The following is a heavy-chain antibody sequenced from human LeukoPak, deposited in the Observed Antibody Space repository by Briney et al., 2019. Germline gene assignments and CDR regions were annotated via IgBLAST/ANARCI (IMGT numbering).Heavy chain of an antibody. J-gene: IGHJ4*02. D-gene: IGHD3-10*01. V-gene: IGHV3-30*18. CDR3: AKFNSPYGLGSFYDY. Sequence: PGRSLRLSSAASGFTFNNYGMHWVRQAPGKGLQWVAVISYDGNDKSYSDSVKGRFTISRDNSKNTLYLQMNSLRAEDTAVYYCAKFNSPYGLGSFYDYWGQGTLVTVSS. CDR1: GFTFNNYG. CDR2: ISYDGNDK.